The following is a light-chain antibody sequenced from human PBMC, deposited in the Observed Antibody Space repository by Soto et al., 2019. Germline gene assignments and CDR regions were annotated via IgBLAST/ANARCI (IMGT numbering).Light chain of an antibody. Sequence: QSALTQPASVSGSPGQSITISCTGTSSDVGGYNYVSWYQQHPGKAPKLMIYDVSSRPSGVSNRFSGSKSGNTASLTISGLQAEDEADYYCISYTSSRTRVFGGGTKLTVL. CDR3: ISYTSSRTRV. J-gene: IGLJ3*02. CDR2: DVS. V-gene: IGLV2-14*01. CDR1: SSDVGGYNY.